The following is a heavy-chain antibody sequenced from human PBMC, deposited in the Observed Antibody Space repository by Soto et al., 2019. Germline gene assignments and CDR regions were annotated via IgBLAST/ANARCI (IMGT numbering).Heavy chain of an antibody. D-gene: IGHD4-17*01. CDR3: ARLIGGPYGDFDY. J-gene: IGHJ4*02. CDR2: IYYSGST. Sequence: PSETLSLTCTVSGGSISSSSYYWGWIRQPPGKGLEWIGSIYYSGSTYYNPSLKSRVTISVDTSENQFSLKLSSVTAADTAVYYCARLIGGPYGDFDYWGQGTLVTVSS. CDR1: GGSISSSSYY. V-gene: IGHV4-39*01.